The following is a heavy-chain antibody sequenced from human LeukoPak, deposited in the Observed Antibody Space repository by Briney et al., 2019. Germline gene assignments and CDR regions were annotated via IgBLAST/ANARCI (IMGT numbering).Heavy chain of an antibody. CDR3: ARGPKYYDFWSGYYSGVFDY. CDR2: INHSGST. D-gene: IGHD3-3*01. CDR1: GGSFSGYY. J-gene: IGHJ4*02. V-gene: IGHV4-34*01. Sequence: SETLSLTCAVYGGSFSGYYWSWIRQPPGKGLEWIGEINHSGSTNYNPSLKSRVTISVDTSKNQFSLKLSSVTAADTAVYYCARGPKYYDFWSGYYSGVFDYWGQGTLVTVSS.